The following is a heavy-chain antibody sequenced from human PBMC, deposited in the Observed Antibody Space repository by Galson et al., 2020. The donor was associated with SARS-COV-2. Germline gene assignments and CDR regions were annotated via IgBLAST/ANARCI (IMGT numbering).Heavy chain of an antibody. CDR1: GESISRSGYY. Sequence: PSETLSLTCSVSGESISRSGYYWAWVRQSPGTGLEWIGSVYSSGNPYYNPSLRSRLTISVDPSKNQFSLKLRSLTAADTSLYYCASHKEPPLIDYWGQGILVTVSS. V-gene: IGHV4-39*01. D-gene: IGHD1-26*01. CDR3: ASHKEPPLIDY. J-gene: IGHJ4*02. CDR2: VYSSGNP.